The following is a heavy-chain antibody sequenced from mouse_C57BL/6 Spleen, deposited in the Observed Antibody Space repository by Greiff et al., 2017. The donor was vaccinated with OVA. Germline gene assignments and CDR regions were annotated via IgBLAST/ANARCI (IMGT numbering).Heavy chain of an antibody. D-gene: IGHD2-4*01. J-gene: IGHJ2*01. CDR3: ARSAYDYNY. Sequence: QVKLKESGPELVKPGASVKISCKASGYAFSSSWMNWVKQRPGKGLEWIGRIYPGDGDTNYNGKFKGKATLTADKSSSTAYMQLSSLTSEDSAVYFCARSAYDYNYWGQGTTLTVSS. CDR1: GYAFSSSW. CDR2: IYPGDGDT. V-gene: IGHV1-82*01.